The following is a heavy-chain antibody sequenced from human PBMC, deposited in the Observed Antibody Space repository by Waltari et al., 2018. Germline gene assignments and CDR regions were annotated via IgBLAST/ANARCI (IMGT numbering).Heavy chain of an antibody. CDR3: ARVGYDSSGSDY. V-gene: IGHV1-69*04. D-gene: IGHD3-22*01. CDR2: IIPILGIA. Sequence: QVQLVQSGAEVKKPGSSVKVSCKASGGTFSSYAISWVRQAPGQGLEWMGGIIPILGIANYAQKFQGRVTITADESTSTAYMELSSLRSEVTAVYYCARVGYDSSGSDYWGQGTLVTVSS. J-gene: IGHJ4*02. CDR1: GGTFSSYA.